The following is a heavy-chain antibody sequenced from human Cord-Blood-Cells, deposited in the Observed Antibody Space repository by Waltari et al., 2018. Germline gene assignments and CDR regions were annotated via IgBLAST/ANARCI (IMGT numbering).Heavy chain of an antibody. V-gene: IGHV3-9*01. J-gene: IGHJ4*02. CDR2: ISWNRGSI. CDR3: AKAYSSSWYTETFDY. D-gene: IGHD6-13*01. Sequence: EVQLVESGGGLVQPGRSLRLSCAASGFTFDDYAMHWVRQAPGKGLEWVSGISWNRGSIGYADSVKGRFTISRDNAKNSLYLQMNSLRAEDTALYYCAKAYSSSWYTETFDYWGQGTLVTVSS. CDR1: GFTFDDYA.